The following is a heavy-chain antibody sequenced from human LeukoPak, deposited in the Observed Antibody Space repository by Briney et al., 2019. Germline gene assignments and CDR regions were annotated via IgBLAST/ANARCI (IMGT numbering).Heavy chain of an antibody. CDR3: AKASVRFWSGYSFDY. V-gene: IGHV3-23*01. Sequence: GGSLRLSCAASGFTFSSYAMSWVRQAPGKGLEWVSAISGSGGSTYYADSVKGRFTISRGNSKNTLYLQMNSLRAEDTAVYYCAKASVRFWSGYSFDYWGQGTLVTVSS. J-gene: IGHJ4*02. CDR1: GFTFSSYA. CDR2: ISGSGGST. D-gene: IGHD3-3*01.